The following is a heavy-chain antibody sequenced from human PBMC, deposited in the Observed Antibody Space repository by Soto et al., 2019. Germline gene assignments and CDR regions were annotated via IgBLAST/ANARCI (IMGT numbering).Heavy chain of an antibody. J-gene: IGHJ4*02. CDR2: ISSTTNYI. CDR1: GFTFTRYS. V-gene: IGHV3-21*06. CDR3: ARESEDLTSNFDY. Sequence: SGGSLRLSCAASGFTFTRYSMNWVRQAPGKGLEWVSSISSTTNYIYYGDSMKGRFTISRDNAKNSLYLEMNSLRAEDTTVYYCARESEDLTSNFDYWGQGTLVTVSS.